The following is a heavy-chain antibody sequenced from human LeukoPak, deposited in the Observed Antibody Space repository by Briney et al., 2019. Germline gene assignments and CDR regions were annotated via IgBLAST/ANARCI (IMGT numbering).Heavy chain of an antibody. CDR3: ARRDYYDSSGAEPFDY. Sequence: GESLKISCKGSGYSFTSYWIGWVRQMPGKGLEWMGIIYPGDSDTRYSPSFQGQVTISADKSISTAYLQWSSLKASDTAIYYCARRDYYDSSGAEPFDYWGQGTLVTVSS. CDR2: IYPGDSDT. D-gene: IGHD3-22*01. V-gene: IGHV5-51*01. CDR1: GYSFTSYW. J-gene: IGHJ4*02.